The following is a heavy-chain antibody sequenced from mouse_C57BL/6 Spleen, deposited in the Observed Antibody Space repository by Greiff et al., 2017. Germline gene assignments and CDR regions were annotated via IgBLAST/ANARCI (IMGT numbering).Heavy chain of an antibody. D-gene: IGHD2-5*01. CDR3: AREGSNLAY. CDR1: GYTFTRYW. Sequence: QVQLQQPGAELVKPGASVKMSCKASGYTFTRYWITWVKQRPGQGLEWVGDIYPGSGSTKYNEKFKSKATLTVDTSSSTAYMPLSSLTSEDSAVYYCAREGSNLAYWGQGPLVTVSA. J-gene: IGHJ3*01. V-gene: IGHV1-55*01. CDR2: IYPGSGST.